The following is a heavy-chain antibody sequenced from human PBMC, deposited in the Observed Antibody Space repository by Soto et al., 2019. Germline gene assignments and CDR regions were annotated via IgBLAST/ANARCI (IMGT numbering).Heavy chain of an antibody. CDR3: AREFIAVAGFDAFDI. CDR1: GGSISSSSSY. Sequence: LQLQESGPGLAKPSETLSLTCSVSGGSISSSSSYWGWIRQSPGKGLEWIGNIYYNGTTYYNPSHKSRVTISVDTSKYQFSQKLSSVTAADTAVYYCAREFIAVAGFDAFDICGQGTMVTVSA. J-gene: IGHJ3*02. D-gene: IGHD6-19*01. CDR2: IYYNGTT. V-gene: IGHV4-39*01.